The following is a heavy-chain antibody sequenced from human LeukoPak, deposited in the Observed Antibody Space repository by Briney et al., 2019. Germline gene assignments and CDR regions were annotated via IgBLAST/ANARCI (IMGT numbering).Heavy chain of an antibody. D-gene: IGHD2-15*01. CDR2: IYPGDSDT. Sequence: GESLKISCKGSGYSFTSYWIGWVRKMPGKGLEWMGIIYPGDSDTRYSPSFQGQVTISADKSISTAYLQWSSLKASDTAMYYCARRYCSGGSCYSYFDFWGQGTLVTVSS. CDR3: ARRYCSGGSCYSYFDF. J-gene: IGHJ4*02. CDR1: GYSFTSYW. V-gene: IGHV5-51*01.